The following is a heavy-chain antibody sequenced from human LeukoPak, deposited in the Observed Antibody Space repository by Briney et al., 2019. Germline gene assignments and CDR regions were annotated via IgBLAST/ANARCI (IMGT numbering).Heavy chain of an antibody. CDR3: ARVYYDYVWGSYPTGFDY. J-gene: IGHJ4*02. D-gene: IGHD3-16*02. Sequence: PSETLSLTCTVSGGSLSSYYWSWIRQPPGKGLEWIGYIYYSGSTNYNPSLQSRVTISVDTSKNQFSLKLSSVTAADTAVYYCARVYYDYVWGSYPTGFDYWGQGTLVTVSS. CDR1: GGSLSSYY. V-gene: IGHV4-59*08. CDR2: IYYSGST.